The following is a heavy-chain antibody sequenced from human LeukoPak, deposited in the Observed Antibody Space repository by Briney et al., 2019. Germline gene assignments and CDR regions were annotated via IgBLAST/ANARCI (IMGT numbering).Heavy chain of an antibody. CDR1: GFTFSSYS. J-gene: IGHJ4*02. CDR3: ARDWCSGGSCYFDY. V-gene: IGHV3-21*01. Sequence: PGGSLRLSCAASGFTFSSYSMNWVRQAPGKGLEWVSSISSSSSYIYYADSVKGRFTISRDNAKNSLYLQMNSLRAEDTAVYYCARDWCSGGSCYFDYWGQGTLVTVSS. D-gene: IGHD2-15*01. CDR2: ISSSSSYI.